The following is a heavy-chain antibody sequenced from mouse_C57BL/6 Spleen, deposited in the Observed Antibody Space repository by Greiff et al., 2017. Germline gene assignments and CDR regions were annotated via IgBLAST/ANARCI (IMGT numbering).Heavy chain of an antibody. Sequence: VQLQESGPELVKPGASVKISCKASGYAFSSSWMTWVKQRPGKGLEWIGRIYPGDGDTNYNGKFKGKATLTADKSSSTAYMQLRSLPSEDSAVYFCARSVEAWFAYWGQGTLVTVSA. CDR3: ARSVEAWFAY. D-gene: IGHD1-1*02. CDR2: IYPGDGDT. J-gene: IGHJ3*01. CDR1: GYAFSSSW. V-gene: IGHV1-82*01.